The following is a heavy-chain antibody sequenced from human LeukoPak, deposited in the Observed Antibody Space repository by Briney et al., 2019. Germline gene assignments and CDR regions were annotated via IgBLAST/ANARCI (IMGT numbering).Heavy chain of an antibody. V-gene: IGHV4-59*01. CDR3: ARGGYSYVSPRDY. CDR1: GGSISSYY. CDR2: IYYSGST. J-gene: IGHJ4*02. D-gene: IGHD5-18*01. Sequence: SETLSLTCTVSGGSISSYYWSWIRQPPGKGLEWIGYIYYSGSTNYNPSLKSRVTISVDTSKNQFSLKLSSVTAADTAVYYCARGGYSYVSPRDYWGQGPLVTVS.